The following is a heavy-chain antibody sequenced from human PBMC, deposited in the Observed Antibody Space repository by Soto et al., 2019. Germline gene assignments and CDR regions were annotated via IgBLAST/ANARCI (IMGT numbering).Heavy chain of an antibody. D-gene: IGHD2-8*02. CDR3: ARGEDYRWLFHYLGY. CDR2: INPDNGAA. J-gene: IGHJ4*02. V-gene: IGHV1-2*02. Sequence: ASVKVSCKVSGYTFTGYYLHWARQAPGQGLEWMGWINPDNGAANYAQQFQGRVTMTRDTSISTGYLEFSSLRSDDTAVYFCARGEDYRWLFHYLGYWGQGALVTVSS. CDR1: GYTFTGYY.